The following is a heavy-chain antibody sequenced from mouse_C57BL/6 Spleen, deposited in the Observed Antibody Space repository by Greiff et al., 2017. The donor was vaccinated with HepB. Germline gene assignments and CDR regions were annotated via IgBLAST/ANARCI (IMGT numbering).Heavy chain of an antibody. D-gene: IGHD1-1*01. CDR3: TDYGSTPPEFAY. CDR2: IDPENGDT. V-gene: IGHV14-4*01. CDR1: GFNIKDDY. J-gene: IGHJ3*01. Sequence: EVQLQQSGAELVRPGASVKLSCTASGFNIKDDYMHWVKQRPEQGLEWIGWIDPENGDTEYASKFQGKATITADTSSNTAYLQLSSLTSEDTAVYYCTDYGSTPPEFAYWGQGTLVTVSA.